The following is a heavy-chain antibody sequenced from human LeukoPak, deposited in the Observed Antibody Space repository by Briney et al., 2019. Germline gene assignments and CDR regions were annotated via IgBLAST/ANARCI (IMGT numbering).Heavy chain of an antibody. D-gene: IGHD3-9*01. Sequence: GASVKVSCKASGYTFTGYYMHWVRQAPGQGLEWMGWINPNSGGTNYAQKFQGRVTMTRDTSISTAYMELRSLRSDDTAVYCCARDLLGPNGSWLFYYYYYGMDVWGQGTTVTVSS. CDR1: GYTFTGYY. V-gene: IGHV1-2*02. CDR3: ARDLLGPNGSWLFYYYYYGMDV. CDR2: INPNSGGT. J-gene: IGHJ6*02.